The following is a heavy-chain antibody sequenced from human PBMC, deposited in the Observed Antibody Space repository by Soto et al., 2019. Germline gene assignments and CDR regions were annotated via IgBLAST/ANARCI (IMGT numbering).Heavy chain of an antibody. CDR2: IWDDGGNK. CDR1: AFSFSSSG. V-gene: IGHV3-33*01. D-gene: IGHD1-26*01. CDR3: ARSSGSFFAAFYDT. J-gene: IGHJ5*02. Sequence: QAQLEESGGGVVQPGTSLRLSCAASAFSFSSSGMHWVRQAPGKGLEWVAAIWDDGGNKYYADSVKGLFTISRDNSKNTLFLQMYSLRAEDTALYYCARSSGSFFAAFYDTWGQGTLVSVSS.